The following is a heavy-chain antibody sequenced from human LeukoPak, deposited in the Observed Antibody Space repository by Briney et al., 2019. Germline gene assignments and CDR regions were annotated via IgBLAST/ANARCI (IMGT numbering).Heavy chain of an antibody. CDR2: INHSGST. CDR1: GGSFSGYY. Sequence: SETLSLTCAVYGGSFSGYYWSWIRQPPGKGLEWIGEINHSGSTNYNPSLKSRVTISVDTSKNQFSLKLSSVTAADTAVYYCARARGGASSWNSYYYYYMDVWGKGTTVTISS. CDR3: ARARGGASSWNSYYYYYMDV. V-gene: IGHV4-34*01. D-gene: IGHD6-13*01. J-gene: IGHJ6*03.